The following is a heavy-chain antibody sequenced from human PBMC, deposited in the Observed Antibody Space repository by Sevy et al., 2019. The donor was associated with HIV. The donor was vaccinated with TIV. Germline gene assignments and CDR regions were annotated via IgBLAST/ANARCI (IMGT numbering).Heavy chain of an antibody. D-gene: IGHD3-3*01. Sequence: ASVKVSCKVSGYTLTELSMHWVRQAPGKGLEWMGGFDPEDGETIYAQKFQGRVTMTEDTSTDTAYMELSSLRSEVTAVYYCATDSPDSDFWSGDDAFDIWGQGTMVTVSS. CDR3: ATDSPDSDFWSGDDAFDI. J-gene: IGHJ3*02. CDR2: FDPEDGET. CDR1: GYTLTELS. V-gene: IGHV1-24*01.